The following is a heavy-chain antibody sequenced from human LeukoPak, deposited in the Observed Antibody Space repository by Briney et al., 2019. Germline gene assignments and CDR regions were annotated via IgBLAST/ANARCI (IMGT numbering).Heavy chain of an antibody. CDR2: ISGSGGST. V-gene: IGHV3-23*01. J-gene: IGHJ4*02. D-gene: IGHD3-10*01. CDR3: AKQLTAALWFGAQYYFDY. CDR1: GFTFSSYA. Sequence: GGSLRLSCAASGFTFSSYAMSWVRQAPGKGLEWVSAISGSGGSTYYADSVKGRFTISRDNSKNTLYLQMNSLRAEDTALYYCAKQLTAALWFGAQYYFDYWGQGTLVTVSS.